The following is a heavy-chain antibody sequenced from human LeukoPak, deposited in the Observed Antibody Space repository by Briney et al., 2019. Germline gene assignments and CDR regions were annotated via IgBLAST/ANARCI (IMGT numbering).Heavy chain of an antibody. D-gene: IGHD6-19*01. CDR1: GYTFTGYY. V-gene: IGHV1-2*02. Sequence: GASVKVSCKASGYTFTGYYMHRVRQAPGQGLEWMGWINPNSGGTNYAQKFQGRVTMTRGTSISTAYMELSRLRSDDTAVYYCARGQQWLATNWFDPWGQGTLVTVSS. CDR2: INPNSGGT. CDR3: ARGQQWLATNWFDP. J-gene: IGHJ5*02.